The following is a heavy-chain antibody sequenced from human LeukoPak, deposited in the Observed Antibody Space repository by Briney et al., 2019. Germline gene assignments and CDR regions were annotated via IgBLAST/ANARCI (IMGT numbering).Heavy chain of an antibody. CDR2: IIPILGIA. CDR1: GGTFSSYA. Sequence: ASVKVSCKASGGTFSSYAISWVRQAPGQGLEWMGRIIPILGIANYAQKFQGRVTITADKSTSTAYMELSSLGSEDTAVYCCATVGIAARHGDYWGQGTLVTVSS. D-gene: IGHD6-6*01. CDR3: ATVGIAARHGDY. V-gene: IGHV1-69*04. J-gene: IGHJ4*02.